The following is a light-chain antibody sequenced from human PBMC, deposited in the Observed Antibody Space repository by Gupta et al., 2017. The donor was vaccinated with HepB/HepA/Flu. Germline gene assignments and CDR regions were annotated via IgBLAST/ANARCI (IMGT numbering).Light chain of an antibody. CDR1: SSNIGSNS. Sequence: QPVLTQPPPASGTLGQRVTISCSGSSSNIGSNSVHWYQQRPATAPKLLIYTDNQRHSGVPDRFSGSKSGTSASLAISGLQAEDEADYYCAAWDASLNGLVFGGGTKLTVL. CDR3: AAWDASLNGLV. V-gene: IGLV1-44*01. CDR2: TDN. J-gene: IGLJ2*01.